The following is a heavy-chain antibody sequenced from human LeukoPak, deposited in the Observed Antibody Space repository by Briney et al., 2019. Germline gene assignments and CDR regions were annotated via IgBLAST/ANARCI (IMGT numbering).Heavy chain of an antibody. CDR3: AKRAGWAFDY. D-gene: IGHD1-26*01. J-gene: IGHJ4*02. CDR1: GFTFSNYA. V-gene: IGHV3-23*01. Sequence: TGGSLRLSCAASGFTFSNYAMSWARQAPGKGLEWVARISGSGGSTYYADSVKGRFTISRDNSKNMLYLQMNGLRAEDTAIYYCAKRAGWAFDYWGQGTLVTVSS. CDR2: ISGSGGST.